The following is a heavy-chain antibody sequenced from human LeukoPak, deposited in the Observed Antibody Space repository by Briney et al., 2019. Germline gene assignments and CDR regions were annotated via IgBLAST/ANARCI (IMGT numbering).Heavy chain of an antibody. D-gene: IGHD3-10*01. CDR3: ARAMVRGVPFDC. V-gene: IGHV3-30-3*01. CDR1: GFAFSTYA. J-gene: IGHJ4*02. Sequence: GGSLRLSCAASGFAFSTYAMHWVRQAPGKGLEWLAVISFDGNTKYYADSAKGRFTISRDNSKNTLYVQISSLRVEDTATYYCARAMVRGVPFDCWGQGTLVTVSS. CDR2: ISFDGNTK.